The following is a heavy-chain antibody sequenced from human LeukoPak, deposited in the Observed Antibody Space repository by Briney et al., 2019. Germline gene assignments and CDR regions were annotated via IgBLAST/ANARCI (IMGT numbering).Heavy chain of an antibody. CDR3: ARAGQNNWFDP. V-gene: IGHV3-11*01. Sequence: GGSLRLSCAASGFTFSDYYMSWVRQAPGKGLEWVSFLSGSGEIIYYADSVKGRFTISRDNAKNSLYLQMNSLRAEDTAVYHCARAGQNNWFDPWGQGTLVTVSS. CDR2: LSGSGEII. J-gene: IGHJ5*02. CDR1: GFTFSDYY.